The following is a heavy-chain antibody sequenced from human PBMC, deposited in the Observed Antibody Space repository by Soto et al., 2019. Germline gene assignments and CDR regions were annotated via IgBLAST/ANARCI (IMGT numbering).Heavy chain of an antibody. D-gene: IGHD3-22*01. V-gene: IGHV1-18*01. J-gene: IGHJ4*02. CDR3: ARFMTYYYDSSGYYASD. CDR2: ISAYNGNT. Sequence: QVQLVQSGAEVKKPGASVKVSCKASGYTFTSYGISWVRQAPGQGLEWMGWISAYNGNTNYAQKPQGRVTMTTDTPTSTAYMELRSLRSDDTAVYYCARFMTYYYDSSGYYASDWGQGTLVTVSS. CDR1: GYTFTSYG.